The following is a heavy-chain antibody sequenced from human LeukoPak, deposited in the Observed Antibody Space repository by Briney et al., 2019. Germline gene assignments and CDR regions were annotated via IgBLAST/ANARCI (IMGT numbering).Heavy chain of an antibody. Sequence: GGSLRLSCAASGFTVSSNYMSWVRQAPGKGLEWVSSISSSSSYIYYADSVKGRFTISRDNAKNSLYLQMNSLRAEDTAVYYCARDRSFAVDYWGQGTLVTVSS. CDR2: ISSSSSYI. V-gene: IGHV3-21*01. D-gene: IGHD2/OR15-2a*01. CDR3: ARDRSFAVDY. CDR1: GFTVSSNY. J-gene: IGHJ4*02.